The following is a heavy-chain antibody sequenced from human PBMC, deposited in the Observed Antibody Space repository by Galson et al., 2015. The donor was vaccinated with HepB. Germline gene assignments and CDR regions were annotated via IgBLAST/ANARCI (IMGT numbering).Heavy chain of an antibody. V-gene: IGHV3-74*01. Sequence: SLRLSCAASGFTFSNHWMHWVRQVPGKGLVWVSRIRSDGGSTSAADSVKGRFTISRDNAKNTLYLQMNTLRVDDTGVYYCARVGCSSSSCYQYHMDVWGKGTTVTVSS. CDR2: IRSDGGST. J-gene: IGHJ6*03. D-gene: IGHD2-2*01. CDR1: GFTFSNHW. CDR3: ARVGCSSSSCYQYHMDV.